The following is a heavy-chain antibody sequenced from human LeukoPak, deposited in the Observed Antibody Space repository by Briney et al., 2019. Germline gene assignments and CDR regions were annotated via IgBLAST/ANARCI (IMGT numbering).Heavy chain of an antibody. CDR1: GFXFSSYW. Sequence: GGSLRLSCAASGFXFSSYWIHWVRQAPGKGLVWVSRINSDRTSTSYADSVKGRFTISRDNAKNTLYLQMNSLRAEDTAAYYCARAREMATNHNADTWGQGTLATVSS. V-gene: IGHV3-74*01. J-gene: IGHJ5*02. CDR3: ARAREMATNHNADT. D-gene: IGHD5-24*01. CDR2: INSDRTST.